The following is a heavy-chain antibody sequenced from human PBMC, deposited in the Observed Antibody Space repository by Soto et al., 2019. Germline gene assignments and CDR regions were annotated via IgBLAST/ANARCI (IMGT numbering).Heavy chain of an antibody. CDR2: INPNSGGT. J-gene: IGHJ3*02. CDR1: GYTFTGYY. D-gene: IGHD3-22*01. Sequence: ASVKVSCKASGYTFTGYYMHWLRQAPGQGLEWMGWINPNSGGTNYAQKFQGRVTMTRDTSISTAYMELSRLRSDDTAVYYCASYDSSGYGGGVDDAFDIWGQGTMVTVSS. V-gene: IGHV1-2*02. CDR3: ASYDSSGYGGGVDDAFDI.